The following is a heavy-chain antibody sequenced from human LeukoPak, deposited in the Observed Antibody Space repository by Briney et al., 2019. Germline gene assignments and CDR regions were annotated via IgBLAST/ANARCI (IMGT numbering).Heavy chain of an antibody. Sequence: GRSLRLSCAASGFTFSSYAMHWVRQAPGKGLEWVAVISYDGSNKYYADSVKGRFTISRDNSKNTLYLQMNSLSADDTATYYCAKGGDVAVVPAAGPYYAMDVWGQGTTVTVSS. D-gene: IGHD2-2*01. V-gene: IGHV3-30-3*01. CDR2: ISYDGSNK. J-gene: IGHJ6*02. CDR1: GFTFSSYA. CDR3: AKGGDVAVVPAAGPYYAMDV.